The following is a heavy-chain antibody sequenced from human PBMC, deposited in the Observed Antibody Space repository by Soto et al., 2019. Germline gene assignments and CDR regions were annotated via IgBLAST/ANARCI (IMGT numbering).Heavy chain of an antibody. V-gene: IGHV4-4*07. Sequence: SETLSLTCTVSGGSISGYYWNWIRQPAGQGLEWIGRIYTTGSTNYNPSLRRRVTMSVDTSKNQFSLKLRSVTAADTAVYYCARGQLDSRGWSRGFDYWGQGNLVTVSS. CDR3: ARGQLDSRGWSRGFDY. CDR1: GGSISGYY. D-gene: IGHD6-19*01. J-gene: IGHJ4*02. CDR2: IYTTGST.